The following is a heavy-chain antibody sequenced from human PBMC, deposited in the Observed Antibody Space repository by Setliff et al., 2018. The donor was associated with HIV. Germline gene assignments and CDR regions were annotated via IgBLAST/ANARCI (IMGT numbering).Heavy chain of an antibody. Sequence: SETLSLTCTVSGGSITGYYWSWVRQPPGKGLEWIGYIFYSGTTNYSPSLNSRATISVDTSKNSFSLRLSSVTAADSAVYYCARVNALIRAPFDYWGQGALVTVSS. CDR1: GGSITGYY. CDR3: ARVNALIRAPFDY. CDR2: IFYSGTT. J-gene: IGHJ4*02. V-gene: IGHV4-59*01.